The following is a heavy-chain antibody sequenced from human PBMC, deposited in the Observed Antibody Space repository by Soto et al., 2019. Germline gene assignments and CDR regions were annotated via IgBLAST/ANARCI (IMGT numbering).Heavy chain of an antibody. V-gene: IGHV3-48*01. CDR2: IGSSSTTI. J-gene: IGHJ4*02. Sequence: SLRLSFAASGFTFSSYSFNWVRQAPGKGLEWLSYIGSSSTTIYYADSVKGRFIISRDNAKNSLYLQMNSLRPEDTAVYYCAREQQLAFDNWGQGTRVTVSS. CDR1: GFTFSSYS. D-gene: IGHD6-13*01. CDR3: AREQQLAFDN.